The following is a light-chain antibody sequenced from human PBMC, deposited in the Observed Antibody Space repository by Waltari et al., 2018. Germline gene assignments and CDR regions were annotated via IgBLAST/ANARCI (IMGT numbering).Light chain of an antibody. CDR1: QDIGNR. J-gene: IGKJ3*01. V-gene: IGKV1-12*01. CDR2: GTS. CDR3: QQGKSFPIT. Sequence: TCRASQDIGNRVAWYQQKPGKAPNLLIYGTSSLQTGVPSRFSGSGSGTEFTLTISSLQPEDFGTYYCQQGKSFPITFGPGTKVEIK.